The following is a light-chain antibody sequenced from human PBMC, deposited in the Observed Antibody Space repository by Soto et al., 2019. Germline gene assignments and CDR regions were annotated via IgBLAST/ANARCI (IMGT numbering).Light chain of an antibody. CDR1: GSNIGSNT. CDR3: EAWDDSLSGPV. CDR2: SND. Sequence: QSVLTQPPSTSGTPGQRVTISCSGSGSNIGSNTVNWYQQLPGTAPKVVIHSNDQRPSGVPGRFSGSKSGTSASLAISGLQSEDEADYHCEAWDDSLSGPVFGGGTKLTVL. J-gene: IGLJ2*01. V-gene: IGLV1-44*01.